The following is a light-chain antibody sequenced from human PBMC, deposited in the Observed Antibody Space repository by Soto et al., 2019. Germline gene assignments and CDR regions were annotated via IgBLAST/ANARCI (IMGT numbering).Light chain of an antibody. CDR2: GAS. Sequence: EIVLTQSPGALSVAPVETLSLSCRASEAINNNFVAWYQKRPGQVPRLLMYGASIRVSGVPDRISGRRSGTGFILNIARVEPEASAVYFCQQYHLSPLTFGGGNKV. CDR1: EAINNNF. J-gene: IGKJ4*01. CDR3: QQYHLSPLT. V-gene: IGKV3-20*01.